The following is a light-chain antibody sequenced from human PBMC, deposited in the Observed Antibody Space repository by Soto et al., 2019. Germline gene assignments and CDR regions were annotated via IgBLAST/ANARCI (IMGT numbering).Light chain of an antibody. CDR1: QSVSSL. CDR2: GAS. CDR3: QQYNNWPLT. Sequence: EVVMTQSPATLSVSPWERATLSCRASQSVSSLLAWYQQKPGQAPRLLIYGASTRATGIPDRFSASGSGTEFALTISSLQSGDFAVYYCQQYNNWPLTFGGGTKVDIK. J-gene: IGKJ4*01. V-gene: IGKV3-15*01.